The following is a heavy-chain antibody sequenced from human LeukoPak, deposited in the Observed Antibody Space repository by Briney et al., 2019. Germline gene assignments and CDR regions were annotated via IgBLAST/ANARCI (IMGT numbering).Heavy chain of an antibody. J-gene: IGHJ6*02. CDR3: ARAVAYCGGDCYSYGMDV. V-gene: IGHV4-59*01. CDR2: TYYSGST. CDR1: GGSISSYY. D-gene: IGHD2-21*02. Sequence: SETLSLTCTVSGGSISSYYWSWIRQPPGKGLEWIGYTYYSGSTNYNPSLKSRVTISVDTSKNQFSLKLSSVTAADTAVYYCARAVAYCGGDCYSYGMDVWARGPRSPSP.